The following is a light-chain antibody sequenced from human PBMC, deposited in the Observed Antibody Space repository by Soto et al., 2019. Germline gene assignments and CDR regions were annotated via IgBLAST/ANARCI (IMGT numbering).Light chain of an antibody. CDR2: GAS. V-gene: IGKV3D-20*02. Sequence: ELVLTQSPGTLSFSPGERATLSSRARQSVSSSRLAWYRQKPGQAPRLLIYGASSRATGIQARFSGRGSGTEFTLTIRSLAPEDFAVYYCKQRSNRPTXGGGTKVDIK. J-gene: IGKJ4*01. CDR3: KQRSNRPT. CDR1: QSVSSSR.